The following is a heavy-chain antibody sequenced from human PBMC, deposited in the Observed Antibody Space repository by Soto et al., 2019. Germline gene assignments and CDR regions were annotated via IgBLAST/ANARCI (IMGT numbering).Heavy chain of an antibody. V-gene: IGHV3-23*01. CDR1: GFTFSSYS. CDR3: AKRDSGSGRSPPLINY. D-gene: IGHD3-10*01. J-gene: IGHJ4*02. Sequence: GGSLRLSCAASGFTFSSYSMNWVRQAPGKGLQWVATVGGGGDNIFYADSVKGRFTISRDDSQNMVFLQMNSLRPEDTAVYFCAKRDSGSGRSPPLINYWGQGTLVTVSS. CDR2: VGGGGDNI.